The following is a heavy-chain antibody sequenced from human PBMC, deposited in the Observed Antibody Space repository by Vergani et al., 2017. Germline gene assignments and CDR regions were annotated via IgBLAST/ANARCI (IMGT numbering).Heavy chain of an antibody. CDR1: GYSISSGYY. D-gene: IGHD3-22*01. CDR2: IYHSGST. Sequence: QVQLQESGPGLVKPSETLSLTCAVSGYSISSGYYWGWIRQPPGKGLEWIGSIYHSGSTYYNPSLKSRVTISVDTSKNQFSLKLSSVTAADTAVYYCARSYYYDSSGPLPFDYWGQGTLVTVSS. J-gene: IGHJ4*02. CDR3: ARSYYYDSSGPLPFDY. V-gene: IGHV4-38-2*01.